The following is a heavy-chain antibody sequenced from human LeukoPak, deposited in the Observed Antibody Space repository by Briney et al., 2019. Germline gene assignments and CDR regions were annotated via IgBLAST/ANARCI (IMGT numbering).Heavy chain of an antibody. CDR3: ARVAVSEYYFDY. D-gene: IGHD2-15*01. CDR1: GFTFSSYG. CDR2: IWYDGSNK. Sequence: GGSLRLSCAASGFTFSSYGMHWVRQAPGKGLEWVAVIWYDGSNKYYADSVKGRFTISRDNSKNTLYLQMNSLRAEDTAVYYCARVAVSEYYFDYWGQGTLVTVSS. J-gene: IGHJ4*02. V-gene: IGHV3-33*01.